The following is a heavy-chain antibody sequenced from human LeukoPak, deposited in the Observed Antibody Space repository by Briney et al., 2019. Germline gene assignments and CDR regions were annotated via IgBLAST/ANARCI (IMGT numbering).Heavy chain of an antibody. V-gene: IGHV3-9*01. CDR2: ISWNSDKI. Sequence: GGSLRLSCAASGFLFADYAMHWVRQVPGKGLEWVSGISWNSDKIDYADSVKGRFTISRDNAKNLLYMEMNSLRAEDTAFYYCVKDFYGSGSYGAGWFDPWGQGTLVTVSS. J-gene: IGHJ5*02. CDR3: VKDFYGSGSYGAGWFDP. D-gene: IGHD3-10*01. CDR1: GFLFADYA.